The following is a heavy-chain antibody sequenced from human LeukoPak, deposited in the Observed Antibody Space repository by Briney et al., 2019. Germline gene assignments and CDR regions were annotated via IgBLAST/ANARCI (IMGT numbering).Heavy chain of an antibody. CDR2: ISGSGGST. CDR3: AKPSPGTGDILTGYLSY. V-gene: IGHV3-23*01. D-gene: IGHD3-9*01. CDR1: GFTFSSYA. J-gene: IGHJ4*02. Sequence: PGGSLRLSCAASGFTFSSYAMSWVRQAPGKGLEWVSAISGSGGSTYYADSVKGRFTISGDNSKNTLYLQMNSQRAEDTAVYYCAKPSPGTGDILTGYLSYWGQGTLVTVSS.